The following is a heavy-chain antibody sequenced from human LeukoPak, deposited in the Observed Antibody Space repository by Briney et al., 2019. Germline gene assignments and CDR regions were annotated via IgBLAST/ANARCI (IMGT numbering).Heavy chain of an antibody. D-gene: IGHD5-18*01. J-gene: IGHJ5*02. CDR3: ARDFRAAMVSDWFDP. CDR1: GYTFTCYG. V-gene: IGHV1-2*02. CDR2: INPNSGGT. Sequence: ASVKVSCKASGYTFTCYGISWVRQAPGQGLEWMGWINPNSGGTNYAQKFQGRVTMTRDTSISTAYMELSRLRSEDTAVYYCARDFRAAMVSDWFDPWGQGTLVTVSS.